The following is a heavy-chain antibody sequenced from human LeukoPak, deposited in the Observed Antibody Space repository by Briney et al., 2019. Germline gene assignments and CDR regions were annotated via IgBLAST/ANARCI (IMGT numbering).Heavy chain of an antibody. CDR1: GFTFSSYA. D-gene: IGHD4-17*01. Sequence: PGRSLRLSCAASGFTFSSYAMHWVRQAPGKGLEWVAVISNDGSNKYYADSVKGRFTISRDNSKNTLYLQMNSLRAEDTAVYYCARADYGDYIYYYYYGMDVWGQGTTVTVSS. V-gene: IGHV3-30-3*01. J-gene: IGHJ6*02. CDR2: ISNDGSNK. CDR3: ARADYGDYIYYYYYGMDV.